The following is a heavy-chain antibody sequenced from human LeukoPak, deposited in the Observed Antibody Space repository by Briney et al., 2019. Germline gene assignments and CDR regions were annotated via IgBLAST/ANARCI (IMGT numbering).Heavy chain of an antibody. Sequence: SETLSLTCAVYGGSFSGYYWSWIRQPAGKGLEWIGRIYTSGSTNYNPSLKSRVTMSVDTSKNQFSLKLSSVTAADTAVYYCARDIFNWNDDNWFDPWGQGTLVTVSS. CDR3: ARDIFNWNDDNWFDP. D-gene: IGHD1-1*01. J-gene: IGHJ5*02. CDR2: IYTSGST. CDR1: GGSFSGYY. V-gene: IGHV4-4*07.